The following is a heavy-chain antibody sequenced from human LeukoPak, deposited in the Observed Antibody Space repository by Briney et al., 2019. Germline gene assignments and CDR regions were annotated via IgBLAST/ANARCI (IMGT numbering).Heavy chain of an antibody. CDR1: GYTFTGYY. J-gene: IGHJ5*02. CDR3: ARDDCSSTSCYNFWFDP. Sequence: ASVKVSCKASGYTFTGYYMHWVRQAPGQGLEWMGWINPNSGGTNYAQKFQGRVTMTRDTSISIAYMELSRLRSDDTAVYYCARDDCSSTSCYNFWFDPWGQGTLVTVSS. CDR2: INPNSGGT. V-gene: IGHV1-2*02. D-gene: IGHD2-2*02.